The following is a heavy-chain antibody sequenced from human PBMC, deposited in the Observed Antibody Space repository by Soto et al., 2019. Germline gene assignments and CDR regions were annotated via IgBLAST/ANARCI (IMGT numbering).Heavy chain of an antibody. CDR1: GFTFSSYG. V-gene: IGHV3-33*01. CDR3: ARHYGPGPKGYYYYGMDV. D-gene: IGHD3-10*01. Sequence: QVQLVESGGGVVQPGRSLRLSCAASGFTFSSYGMHWVRQAPGKGLEWVAVIWYDGSNKYYADSVKGRFTISRDNSKNTLYLQMNSLRAEDTAVYYCARHYGPGPKGYYYYGMDVWGQGTTVTVSS. CDR2: IWYDGSNK. J-gene: IGHJ6*02.